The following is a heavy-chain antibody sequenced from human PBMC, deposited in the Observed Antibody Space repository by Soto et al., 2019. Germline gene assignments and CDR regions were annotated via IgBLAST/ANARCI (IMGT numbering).Heavy chain of an antibody. D-gene: IGHD4-4*01. Sequence: GGSLRLSCAASGFTVSSNYMSWVRQAPGKGLEWVSVIYSGGSTYYADSVKGRFTISRDNSKNTLYLQMNSLRAEDTAVYYCARVGLTLDYSNGYYFDYWGQGTLATVSS. J-gene: IGHJ4*02. CDR2: IYSGGST. CDR3: ARVGLTLDYSNGYYFDY. V-gene: IGHV3-66*01. CDR1: GFTVSSNY.